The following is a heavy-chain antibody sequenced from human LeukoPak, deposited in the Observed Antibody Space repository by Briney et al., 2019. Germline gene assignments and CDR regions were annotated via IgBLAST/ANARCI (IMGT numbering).Heavy chain of an antibody. CDR2: ISAYNGNT. Sequence: ASVKVSCKASGYTFTSYGISWVRQAPGQGLEWMGWISAYNGNTNYAQKLQGRVTMTTDTSTSTAYMELRSLRSDDTAVYYCARDLDPGYNYGYSFDYWGQGTLVTVSS. D-gene: IGHD5-18*01. CDR1: GYTFTSYG. V-gene: IGHV1-18*04. J-gene: IGHJ4*02. CDR3: ARDLDPGYNYGYSFDY.